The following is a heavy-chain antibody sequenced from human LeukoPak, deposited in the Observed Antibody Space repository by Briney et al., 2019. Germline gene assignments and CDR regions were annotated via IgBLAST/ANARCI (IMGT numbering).Heavy chain of an antibody. CDR1: GGSISSSNW. V-gene: IGHV4-4*02. J-gene: IGHJ3*02. CDR3: ASKEAEQTPDILTGYTASDI. Sequence: SETLSLTCAVSGGSISSSNWWSWVRQPPGKGLEWIGEIYHSGSTNYNPSLKSRVTISVDKSKNQFSLKLSSVTAADTAVYYCASKEAEQTPDILTGYTASDIWGQGTMVTVSS. D-gene: IGHD3-9*01. CDR2: IYHSGST.